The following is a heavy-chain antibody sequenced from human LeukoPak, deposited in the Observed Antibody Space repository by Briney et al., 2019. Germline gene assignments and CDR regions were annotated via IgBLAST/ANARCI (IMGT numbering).Heavy chain of an antibody. CDR2: IYYSGST. J-gene: IGHJ4*02. D-gene: IGHD3/OR15-3a*01. V-gene: IGHV4-59*12. Sequence: SETLSLTCTVSGGSISSYYWSWIRQPPGKGLEWIGYIYYSGSTNYNPSLKSRVTISVDTSKNQFSLKLSSVTAADTAVYYCARDFRGGTGGLDYWGQGTLVTVSS. CDR1: GGSISSYY. CDR3: ARDFRGGTGGLDY.